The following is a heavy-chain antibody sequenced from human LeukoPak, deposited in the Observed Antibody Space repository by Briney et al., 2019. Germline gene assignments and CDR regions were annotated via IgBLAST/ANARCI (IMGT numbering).Heavy chain of an antibody. CDR2: VNHSGST. Sequence: SETLSLTCAVYGGSFSGYFWSWIRQPPGKGLEWIGEVNHSGSTNYDPSLKSRVTISVDTSKNQFSLRLSSVTAADTAVYYCARGDVMAGSNYYFYYMGVWGKGTTVTVSS. CDR1: GGSFSGYF. J-gene: IGHJ6*03. D-gene: IGHD6-19*01. V-gene: IGHV4-34*01. CDR3: ARGDVMAGSNYYFYYMGV.